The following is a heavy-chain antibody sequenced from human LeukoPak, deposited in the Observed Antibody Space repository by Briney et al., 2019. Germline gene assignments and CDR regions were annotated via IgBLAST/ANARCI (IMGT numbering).Heavy chain of an antibody. J-gene: IGHJ3*02. CDR2: INPSGGST. D-gene: IGHD2-21*02. Sequence: ASVKVSCKASGYTFTSYHMHWVRQAPGQGLEWMGIINPSGGSTSYAQKFQGRVTMTTDTSTNTAYMDLRNLRSDDTALYYCARDLAVVTAFGQHSFDIWGQGTMVTVSS. CDR1: GYTFTSYH. V-gene: IGHV1-46*01. CDR3: ARDLAVVTAFGQHSFDI.